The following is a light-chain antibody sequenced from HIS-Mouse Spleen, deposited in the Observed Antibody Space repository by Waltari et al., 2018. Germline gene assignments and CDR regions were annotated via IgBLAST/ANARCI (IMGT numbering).Light chain of an antibody. CDR3: YSTDSSGNHRV. Sequence: ELTQPPSVSVSPGQTARITCSGDALPKNTAYWYQQKSGQAPVLFIYEDSKRPSGIPERFSGSSSGTMATLTISGAQVEDEADYYCYSTDSSGNHRVFGGGTKLTVL. CDR1: ALPKNT. CDR2: EDS. V-gene: IGLV3-10*01. J-gene: IGLJ2*01.